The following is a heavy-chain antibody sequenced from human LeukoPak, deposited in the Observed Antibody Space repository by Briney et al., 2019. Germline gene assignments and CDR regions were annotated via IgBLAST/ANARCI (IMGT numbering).Heavy chain of an antibody. CDR2: INWSGGET. Sequence: TGGSLRLSCAASGFTFDDYGMSWVRQAPGKGLEWVSGINWSGGETDYADSVKGGFIISRDNAKNSLYLQMSALTVDDTAVYYCVRHERGVYYYYYIDVWGKGTTVIVSS. V-gene: IGHV3-20*04. D-gene: IGHD3-10*01. CDR1: GFTFDDYG. J-gene: IGHJ6*03. CDR3: VRHERGVYYYYYIDV.